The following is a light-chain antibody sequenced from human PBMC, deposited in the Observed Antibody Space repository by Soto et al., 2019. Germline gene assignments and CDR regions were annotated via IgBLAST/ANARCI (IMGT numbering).Light chain of an antibody. V-gene: IGKV1-5*01. CDR1: QSISSW. CDR2: DAS. J-gene: IGKJ2*01. Sequence: DIQMTQSPSTLSASVGDRVTITCRASQSISSWLAWYQQKPGKAPKLLIYDASSLESGVPSRFSGSGSGTELTLTINSLQPDDFATYYCQQYNSYSGYTFGQGTKLEIK. CDR3: QQYNSYSGYT.